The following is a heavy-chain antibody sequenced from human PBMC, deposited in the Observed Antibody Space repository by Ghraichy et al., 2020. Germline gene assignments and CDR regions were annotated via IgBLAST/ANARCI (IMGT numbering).Heavy chain of an antibody. J-gene: IGHJ6*02. Sequence: GGSLRLSCAASGFTFSSYAMSWVRQAPGKGLEWVSAISGSGGSTYYADSVKGRFTISRDNSKNTLYLQMNSLRAEDTAVYYCANVAARGRVYYGMDVWGQGTTVTVSS. CDR2: ISGSGGST. D-gene: IGHD6-6*01. CDR1: GFTFSSYA. V-gene: IGHV3-23*01. CDR3: ANVAARGRVYYGMDV.